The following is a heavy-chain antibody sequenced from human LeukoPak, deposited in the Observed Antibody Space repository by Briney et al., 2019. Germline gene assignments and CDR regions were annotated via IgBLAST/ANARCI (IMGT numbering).Heavy chain of an antibody. CDR3: AKDRPTYYYDSSGPDAFDI. CDR2: ISGSGSGT. CDR1: GFTFRSYA. J-gene: IGHJ3*02. Sequence: GGSLRLSCAASGFTFRSYAMSWVRQAPGKGLEWVSAISGSGSGTYYADSVKGRFTISRDNSKNTLYLQMNSLRAEDTAVYYCAKDRPTYYYDSSGPDAFDIWGQGTMVTVSS. D-gene: IGHD3-22*01. V-gene: IGHV3-23*01.